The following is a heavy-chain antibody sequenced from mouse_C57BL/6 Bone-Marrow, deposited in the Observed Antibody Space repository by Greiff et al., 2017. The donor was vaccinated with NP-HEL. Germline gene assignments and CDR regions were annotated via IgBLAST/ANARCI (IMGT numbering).Heavy chain of an antibody. Sequence: VQLQQSGAELVRPGASVKLSCTASGFNIKDYSMHWVKQRPEQGLEWIGRIDPEDGDTDYAPKFQGQATMTADTSSNTAYLQLSSLTSEDTAVYYCTARLTEGDYWGQGTTLTVSS. V-gene: IGHV14-1*01. CDR2: IDPEDGDT. J-gene: IGHJ2*01. CDR1: GFNIKDYS. CDR3: TARLTEGDY. D-gene: IGHD4-1*01.